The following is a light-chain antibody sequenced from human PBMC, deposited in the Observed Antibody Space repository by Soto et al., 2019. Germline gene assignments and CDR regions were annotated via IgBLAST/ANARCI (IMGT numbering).Light chain of an antibody. CDR3: QQYNSWPLT. V-gene: IGKV3-15*01. CDR2: GAS. J-gene: IGKJ4*01. CDR1: QIFSSN. Sequence: EIVMTQSPATLSVSPGERATLSCRASQIFSSNLAWYQQKPGQAPRLLIYGASTRATGIPARFSGSESETEFTLTISSLQSEDFAVYYCQQYNSWPLTFGGGTKVEIK.